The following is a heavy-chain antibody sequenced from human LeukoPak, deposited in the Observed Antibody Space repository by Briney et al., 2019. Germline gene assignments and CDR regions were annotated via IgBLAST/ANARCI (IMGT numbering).Heavy chain of an antibody. CDR3: ARHGVAAAELNWFDP. CDR2: IYYSGST. J-gene: IGHJ5*02. Sequence: PSETLSLTCTVSGGSISSSSYYWGWIRQPPGKGLEWIGSIYYSGSTYYNPSLKSRVTISVDTSKNQFSLKLSSVTAADTAVYYCARHGVAAAELNWFDPWGQGTLVTVSS. D-gene: IGHD6-13*01. CDR1: GGSISSSSYY. V-gene: IGHV4-39*01.